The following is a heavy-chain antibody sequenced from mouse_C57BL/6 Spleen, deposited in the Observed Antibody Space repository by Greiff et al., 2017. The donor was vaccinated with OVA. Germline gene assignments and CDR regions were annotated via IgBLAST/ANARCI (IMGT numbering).Heavy chain of an antibody. Sequence: EVKLQESGGGLVQPKGSLKLSCAASGFSFNTYAMNWVRQAPGKGLEWVARIRSKSNNYATYYADSVKDRFTISRDDSESMLYLQMNNLKTEDTAMYYCVRHEDTTVDAMDYWGQGTSVTVSS. CDR3: VRHEDTTVDAMDY. CDR1: GFSFNTYA. J-gene: IGHJ4*01. D-gene: IGHD1-1*01. V-gene: IGHV10-1*01. CDR2: IRSKSNNYAT.